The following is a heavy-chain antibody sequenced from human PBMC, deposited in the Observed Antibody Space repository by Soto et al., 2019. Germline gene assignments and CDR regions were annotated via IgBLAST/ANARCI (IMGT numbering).Heavy chain of an antibody. J-gene: IGHJ4*02. CDR1: GLNLDTYG. CDR2: MWYDGSRK. Sequence: QEQLVQFGGGVVQPGGSLRLSCIASGLNLDTYGVHWVRQASGKGLQWVAIMWYDGSRKSYADSVKGRFTVSRDISKDTVYLQMENLRVEDTAVYFCARENTPPYFDHWGQGSLVTVSS. V-gene: IGHV3-33*01. CDR3: ARENTPPYFDH.